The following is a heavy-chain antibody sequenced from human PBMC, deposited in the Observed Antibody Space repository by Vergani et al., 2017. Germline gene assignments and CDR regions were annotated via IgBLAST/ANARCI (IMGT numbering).Heavy chain of an antibody. CDR3: AKHFRGWGIDY. CDR1: GFTLSNYD. D-gene: IGHD3-16*01. Sequence: QAQLVESGGGVVQRGGSLRLSCATSGFTLSNYDMQWIRQGPGKGLEFVAFIQFDGSNQNYADSVKGRFTLSRDFSKNTLYLKMNSLRTADTATYYCAKHFRGWGIDYWGQGTQVIVSS. V-gene: IGHV3-30*02. J-gene: IGHJ4*02. CDR2: IQFDGSNQ.